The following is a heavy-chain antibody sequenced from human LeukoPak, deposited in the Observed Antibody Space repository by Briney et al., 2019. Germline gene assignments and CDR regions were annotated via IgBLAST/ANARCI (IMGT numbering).Heavy chain of an antibody. CDR3: AREYRGVSSKFDY. CDR2: IYYSGST. Sequence: PSETLSLTCTVSGVSISSYYWSWIRQPPGKGLEWIGYIYYSGSTYYNPSLKSRVNISVDTSKNQFSLKLSSVTAADTAVYYCAREYRGVSSKFDYWGQGTLVTVSS. J-gene: IGHJ4*02. CDR1: GVSISSYY. V-gene: IGHV4-59*12. D-gene: IGHD3-10*01.